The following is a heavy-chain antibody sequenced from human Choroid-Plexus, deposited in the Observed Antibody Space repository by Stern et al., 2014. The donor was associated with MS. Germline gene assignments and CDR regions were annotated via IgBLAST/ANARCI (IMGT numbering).Heavy chain of an antibody. J-gene: IGHJ5*02. CDR3: AKDRQYLTYFFDH. V-gene: IGHV3-30*18. CDR2: VSYDGSNK. Sequence: VQLEESGGGVVQPGRPLRLSCVASGFTLGSRAMHWVRQAPGKGLEWGAGVSYDGSNKYYADSVKGRFSISRDNSQNTLYMQMSSLRPEDTAVYYCAKDRQYLTYFFDHWGQGSLVTVSS. CDR1: GFTLGSRA. D-gene: IGHD2/OR15-2a*01.